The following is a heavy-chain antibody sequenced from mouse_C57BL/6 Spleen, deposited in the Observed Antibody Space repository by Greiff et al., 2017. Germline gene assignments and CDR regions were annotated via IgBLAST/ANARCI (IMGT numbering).Heavy chain of an antibody. J-gene: IGHJ3*01. Sequence: VMLVESGAELMKPGASVKLSCKATGYTFTGYWIEWVKQRPGHGLEWIGEILPGSCSTNYNEKFKGKATFTADTSSNTAYMQLSSLTTEDSAIYYCARRTRWGFAYWGQGTLVTVSA. D-gene: IGHD1-1*02. V-gene: IGHV1-9*01. CDR2: ILPGSCST. CDR3: ARRTRWGFAY. CDR1: GYTFTGYW.